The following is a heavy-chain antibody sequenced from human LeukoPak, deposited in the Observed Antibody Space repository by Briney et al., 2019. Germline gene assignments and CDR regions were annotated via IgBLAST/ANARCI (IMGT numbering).Heavy chain of an antibody. Sequence: ASVKVSCKVSGYTLTELSMHWVRQAPGKGLEWMGGFDPEDGETIYAQKFQGRVTMTEGTSTDTAYMELSSLRSEDTAVYYCATYGEKGAFDIWGQGTMVTVSS. CDR3: ATYGEKGAFDI. CDR2: FDPEDGET. CDR1: GYTLTELS. V-gene: IGHV1-24*01. J-gene: IGHJ3*02. D-gene: IGHD4-17*01.